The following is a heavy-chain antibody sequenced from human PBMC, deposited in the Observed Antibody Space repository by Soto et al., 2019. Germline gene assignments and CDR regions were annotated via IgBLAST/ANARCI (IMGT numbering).Heavy chain of an antibody. CDR3: ARGLTTSLGPQNWFDP. CDR1: GGSISSGGYY. CDR2: IYYSGRT. J-gene: IGHJ5*02. Sequence: QVQLQESGPGLVKPSQTLSLTCTVSGGSISSGGYYWSWIRQHPGKGLEWIGYIYYSGRTYYNPSLKSRVTISVDTSKNQFSLTLSSVTAADTAVYYCARGLTTSLGPQNWFDPWGQGTLVTVSS. V-gene: IGHV4-31*03.